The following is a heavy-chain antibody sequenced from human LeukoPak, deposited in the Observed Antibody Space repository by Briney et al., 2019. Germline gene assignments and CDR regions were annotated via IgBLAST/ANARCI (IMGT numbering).Heavy chain of an antibody. CDR1: GYTFTSYG. Sequence: ASVKVSCKASGYTFTSYGISWVRQAPGQGLEWMGWISAYNGNTNYAQKLQGRVTMTTDTSTSTAYMELRSLRSDDTAVYYCATVGDYYDSSGPRDYWGQGTLVTVSS. D-gene: IGHD3-22*01. CDR2: ISAYNGNT. CDR3: ATVGDYYDSSGPRDY. J-gene: IGHJ4*02. V-gene: IGHV1-18*01.